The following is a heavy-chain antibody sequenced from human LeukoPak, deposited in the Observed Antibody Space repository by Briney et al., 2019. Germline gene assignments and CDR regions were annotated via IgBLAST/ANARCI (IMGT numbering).Heavy chain of an antibody. CDR3: ARTMVRGVIITKRHNWFDP. CDR1: GGSFSGYC. D-gene: IGHD3-10*01. Sequence: SETLSLTCAVYGGSFSGYCWSWIRQPPGKGLEWIGEINHSGSTNYNPSLKSRVTISVDTSKNQFSLKLSSVTAADTAVYYCARTMVRGVIITKRHNWFDPWGQGTLVTVSS. V-gene: IGHV4-34*01. J-gene: IGHJ5*02. CDR2: INHSGST.